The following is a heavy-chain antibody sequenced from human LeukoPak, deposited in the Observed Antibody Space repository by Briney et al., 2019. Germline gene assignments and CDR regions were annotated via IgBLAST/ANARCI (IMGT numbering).Heavy chain of an antibody. J-gene: IGHJ4*02. CDR2: IYDSGIT. V-gene: IGHV4-59*01. CDR1: GDSISNYF. Sequence: PSETLSLTCTVSGDSISNYFWSWIRQPPGRGLEWIGYIYDSGITNYNPSLKSRITISVDTSKNQFSLKLSSVTTADTAVYFCARAAVMDYFDSWGQGTLVTVSS. D-gene: IGHD2-8*01. CDR3: ARAAVMDYFDS.